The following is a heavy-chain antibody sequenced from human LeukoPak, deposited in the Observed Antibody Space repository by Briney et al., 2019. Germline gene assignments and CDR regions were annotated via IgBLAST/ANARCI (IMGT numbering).Heavy chain of an antibody. CDR1: GFTFSSYA. V-gene: IGHV3-53*01. Sequence: SGGSLRLSCAASGFTFSSYAMSWVRQALGKGLEWVSVIYSGGSTYYADSVRGRFTISRDSSKNTLYLQMNSLRAEDTAVYYCAREGATTSFDYWGQGTLVTVSS. CDR3: AREGATTSFDY. CDR2: IYSGGST. D-gene: IGHD1-26*01. J-gene: IGHJ4*02.